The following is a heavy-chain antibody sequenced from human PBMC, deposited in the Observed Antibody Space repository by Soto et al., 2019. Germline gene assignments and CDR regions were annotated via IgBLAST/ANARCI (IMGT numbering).Heavy chain of an antibody. J-gene: IGHJ5*02. V-gene: IGHV1-3*01. CDR1: GYTFTSYA. Sequence: ASVKVSCKASGYTFTSYAMHWVRQAPGQRLEWMGWINAGNGNTKYSQKFQGRVTITRDTSASTAYMELSSLRSEDTAVYYCARGRQQLNWFDPWGQGTLVTVSS. D-gene: IGHD6-13*01. CDR2: INAGNGNT. CDR3: ARGRQQLNWFDP.